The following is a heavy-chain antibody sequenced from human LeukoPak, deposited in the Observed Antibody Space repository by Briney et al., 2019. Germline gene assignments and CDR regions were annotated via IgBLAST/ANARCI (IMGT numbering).Heavy chain of an antibody. CDR1: GLTFSSYA. J-gene: IGHJ4*02. CDR3: AKGGYCSGGSCYPYYFDY. D-gene: IGHD2-15*01. V-gene: IGHV3-23*01. Sequence: GGSLRLSCAASGLTFSSYAMSWDCHAPGKGLEWVLAISGSGGSTYYADSMKGRFTMSRDNSKNTLHLQMNSLRAEDTAVYYCAKGGYCSGGSCYPYYFDYWGQGTLVTVSS. CDR2: ISGSGGST.